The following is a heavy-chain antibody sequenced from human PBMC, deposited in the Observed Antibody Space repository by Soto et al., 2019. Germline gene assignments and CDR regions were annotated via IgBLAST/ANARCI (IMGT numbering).Heavy chain of an antibody. V-gene: IGHV1-3*01. J-gene: IGHJ5*02. CDR1: GYTFTSYA. D-gene: IGHD3-22*01. CDR3: ARVRGLGFTMIVVDP. CDR2: INAGNGNT. Sequence: VKVSCKASGYTFTSYAMHWVRQAPGQRLEWMGWINAGNGNTKYSQKFQGRVTITRDTSASTAYMELSSLRSEDTAVYYCARVRGLGFTMIVVDPWGQGTLVTVSS.